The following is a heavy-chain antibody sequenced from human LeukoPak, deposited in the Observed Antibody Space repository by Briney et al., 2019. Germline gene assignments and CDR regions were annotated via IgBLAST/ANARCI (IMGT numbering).Heavy chain of an antibody. V-gene: IGHV4-34*01. J-gene: IGHJ6*03. CDR2: INHSGST. CDR3: TRGSIAYYYMDV. CDR1: GGSFSGYY. Sequence: SETLSLTCAVYGGSFSGYYWNWIRQSPGKGLEWIGEINHSGSTNYNPSLKSRVTILLDTSRNQFSLKLSSVTAADTAVYYCTRGSIAYYYMDVWGKGTTVTISS. D-gene: IGHD3-22*01.